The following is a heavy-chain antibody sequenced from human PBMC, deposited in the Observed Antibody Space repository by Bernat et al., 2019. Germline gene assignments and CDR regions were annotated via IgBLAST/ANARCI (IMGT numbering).Heavy chain of an antibody. CDR1: GGSITSSSSS. V-gene: IGHV4-39*01. D-gene: IGHD3-22*01. Sequence: QLHLQESGPGLVKPSETLSLPCTVSGGSITSSSSSWGWIRQPPGKGLEWIGSIYYSGSTYYNPSLKSRVTISVDTSKNQFSLKLSSVTAADTAVYYCARPTIYDSSGYYFDYWGQGTLVTVSS. CDR2: IYYSGST. J-gene: IGHJ4*02. CDR3: ARPTIYDSSGYYFDY.